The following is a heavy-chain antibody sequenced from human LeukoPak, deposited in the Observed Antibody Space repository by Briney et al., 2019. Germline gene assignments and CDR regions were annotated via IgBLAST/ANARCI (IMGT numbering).Heavy chain of an antibody. CDR2: IYYSGAT. V-gene: IGHV4-39*01. CDR1: GGSISSGGYY. J-gene: IGHJ4*02. CDR3: ARNYGGNRRPPNFDC. Sequence: SETLSLTCTVSGGSISSGGYYWSWIRQHPGKGLEWIGYIYYSGATYYNPSLKSRVTISVDTSKNQFSLKLSSVTAADTAAYYCARNYGGNRRPPNFDCWGQGTLITVSS. D-gene: IGHD4-23*01.